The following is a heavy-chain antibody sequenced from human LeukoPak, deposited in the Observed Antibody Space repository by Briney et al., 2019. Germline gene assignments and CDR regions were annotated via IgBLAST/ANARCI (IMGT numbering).Heavy chain of an antibody. V-gene: IGHV3-30*04. CDR1: GLTFRGYA. CDR3: AREAAGISP. D-gene: IGHD6-13*01. Sequence: GGSLRLSCGGSGLTFRGYAIHWVRQAPGKGLEWVAVISFVGDNQYYADSVKGRFTISRDNSKNTVFLQMNSLRVEDTAFYYWAREAAGISPWGQGTLVTLSS. CDR2: ISFVGDNQ. J-gene: IGHJ4*02.